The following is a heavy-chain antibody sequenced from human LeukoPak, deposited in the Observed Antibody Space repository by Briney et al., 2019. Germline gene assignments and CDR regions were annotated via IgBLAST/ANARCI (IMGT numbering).Heavy chain of an antibody. CDR1: GFTFSSYA. V-gene: IGHV3-23*01. CDR2: ISGSGGST. CDR3: AKLSYDSSGYSPG. J-gene: IGHJ4*02. D-gene: IGHD3-22*01. Sequence: GGSLRLSCAASGFTFSSYAMSWVRQAPGKGLEWVSAISGSGGSTYYADSVKGRFTISRDNSKNTLCLQMNSLRAEDTAVYYCAKLSYDSSGYSPGWGQGTLVTVSS.